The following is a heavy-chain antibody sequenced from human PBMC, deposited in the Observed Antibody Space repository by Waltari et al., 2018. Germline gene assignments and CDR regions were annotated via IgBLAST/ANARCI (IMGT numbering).Heavy chain of an antibody. V-gene: IGHV4-34*01. J-gene: IGHJ6*03. Sequence: QVQLQQWGAGLLKPSETLSLTCAVSGGSFSGYYWRWIRQPPGKGLEWIGEINHSGSTNYNPSLKSRVTISVDTSKNQFSLKLSSVTAADTAVYYCARGSYYYGSGSYYPYYYYMDVWGKGTTVTVSS. CDR1: GGSFSGYY. CDR2: INHSGST. D-gene: IGHD3-10*01. CDR3: ARGSYYYGSGSYYPYYYYMDV.